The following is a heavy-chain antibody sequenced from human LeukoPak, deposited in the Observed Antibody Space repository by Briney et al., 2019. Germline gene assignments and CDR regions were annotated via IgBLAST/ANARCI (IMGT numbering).Heavy chain of an antibody. J-gene: IGHJ4*02. CDR1: GYTFTSYY. D-gene: IGHD6-13*01. CDR3: ARDSSSWCMEGTFDY. Sequence: GASVKVSCKASGYTFTSYYMHWVRQAPGQELEWMGIINPSGGSTSYAQKFQGRVTMTRDTSTSTVYMELSSLRSEDTAVYYCARDSSSWCMEGTFDYWGQGTLVTVSS. CDR2: INPSGGST. V-gene: IGHV1-46*01.